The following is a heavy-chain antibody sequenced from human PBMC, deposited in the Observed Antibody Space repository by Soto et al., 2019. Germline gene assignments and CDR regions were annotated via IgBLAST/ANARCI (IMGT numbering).Heavy chain of an antibody. CDR1: GYTFTSYG. J-gene: IGHJ4*02. D-gene: IGHD3-3*01. CDR3: DFFMIFGAAIPIDY. CDR2: ISAYNGNT. V-gene: IGHV1-18*01. Sequence: ASVKVSCKASGYTFTSYGISWVRQAPGQGLEWMGWISAYNGNTNYAQKLQGRVTMTTDTSTSTAYMELRSLRSDDTAVYYCDFFMIFGAAIPIDYRCQALLVSV.